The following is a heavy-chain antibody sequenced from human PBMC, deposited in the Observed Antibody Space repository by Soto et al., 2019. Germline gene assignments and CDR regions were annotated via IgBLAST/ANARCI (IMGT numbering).Heavy chain of an antibody. CDR3: ARSKYSISSFDY. D-gene: IGHD6-6*01. CDR1: GFSLSTDDVG. Sequence: SGPTLVNPTQTLTLTCTFSGFSLSTDDVGVGWIRQPPGKALDWLAVIYWDDDKRYSPSLKSRLTITKDTSKNQVLLTMANMDPVDTATYFCARSKYSISSFDYWGQGALVTVSS. CDR2: IYWDDDK. J-gene: IGHJ4*02. V-gene: IGHV2-5*02.